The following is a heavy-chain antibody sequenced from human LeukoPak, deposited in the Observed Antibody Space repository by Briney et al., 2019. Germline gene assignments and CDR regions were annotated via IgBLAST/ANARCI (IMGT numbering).Heavy chain of an antibody. J-gene: IGHJ4*02. CDR2: INPAGSEI. CDR3: ARFGYVAAVDV. V-gene: IGHV3-7*01. D-gene: IGHD2-15*01. Sequence: PGGSLRLSCAASGFSFSAYWMTWVRQAPGTGLEWVANINPAGSEIYYVDPVKGRFSISRDNAKNLVYLQMNSLRAEDTAVFHCARFGYVAAVDVWGQGTLVTVPS. CDR1: GFSFSAYW.